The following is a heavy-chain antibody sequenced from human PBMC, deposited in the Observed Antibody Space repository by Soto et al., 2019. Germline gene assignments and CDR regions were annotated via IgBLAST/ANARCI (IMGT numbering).Heavy chain of an antibody. D-gene: IGHD2-2*01. CDR3: AKLSCTSSTCYFPGWFDP. CDR2: VYYSGSS. Sequence: SETLSLTCTVSGDSISCGASFWSWIRQPPGKGLEWIANVYYSGSSYYNPSLKSRLTISVDTTKNQFSLQLKSMTAADTAVYYCAKLSCTSSTCYFPGWFDPWGQGTLVTVS. CDR1: GDSISCGASF. J-gene: IGHJ5*02. V-gene: IGHV4-31*03.